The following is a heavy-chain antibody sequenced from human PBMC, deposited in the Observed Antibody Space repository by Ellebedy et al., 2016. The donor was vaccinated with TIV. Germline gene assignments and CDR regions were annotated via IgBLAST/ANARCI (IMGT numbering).Heavy chain of an antibody. Sequence: PGGSLRLSCAASGFTFSTYAMSWVRQAPGKGLEWVSGISGCDGRTYYADSVKGRFTISRDNTKNTLFLQMNGLIGKDTAFYYCAKKAATGTGLWYFDLWGRGTLVTVSS. CDR1: GFTFSTYA. CDR3: AKKAATGTGLWYFDL. CDR2: ISGCDGRT. D-gene: IGHD6-13*01. J-gene: IGHJ2*01. V-gene: IGHV3-23*01.